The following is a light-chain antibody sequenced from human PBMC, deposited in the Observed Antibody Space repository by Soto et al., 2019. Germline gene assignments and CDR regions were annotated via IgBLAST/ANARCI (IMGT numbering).Light chain of an antibody. CDR3: CSFAGGSPHVL. Sequence: QSVLTQPRSVSGSPGQSVTISCAGTNSDVGAYNYVSWYQQHPGKAPKVMIYDVGKRPSGVPDRFSGSKSGNTASLTISGLQAEDEAEYYCCSFAGGSPHVLFGGGTKVTVL. V-gene: IGLV2-11*01. CDR1: NSDVGAYNY. CDR2: DVG. J-gene: IGLJ2*01.